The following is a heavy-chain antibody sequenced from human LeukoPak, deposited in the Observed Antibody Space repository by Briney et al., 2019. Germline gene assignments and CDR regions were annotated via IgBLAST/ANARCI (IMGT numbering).Heavy chain of an antibody. CDR3: ARQWELLGDAFDI. J-gene: IGHJ3*02. CDR2: IYPGDSDT. CDR1: GYSFTSYW. D-gene: IGHD1-26*01. Sequence: GESLKISCKGSGYSFTSYWIGWVRQMPGKGLEWTGIIYPGDSDTRYSPSFQGQVTISADKSISTAYLQWSSLKASDTAMYYCARQWELLGDAFDIWGQGTMVTVSS. V-gene: IGHV5-51*01.